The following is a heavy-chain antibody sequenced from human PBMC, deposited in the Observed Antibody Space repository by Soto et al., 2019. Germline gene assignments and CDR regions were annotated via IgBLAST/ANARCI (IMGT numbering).Heavy chain of an antibody. CDR1: GFTFSSYS. J-gene: IGHJ4*02. D-gene: IGHD3-10*01. V-gene: IGHV3-21*01. CDR3: AKDRMGAGVRGYFDY. Sequence: EVQLVESGGGLVKPGGSLRLSCAASGFTFSSYSMNWVRQAPGKGLEWVSSISSSSSYIYYADSVKGRFTISRDNAKNSLYLQMNSLRAEDTAVYYCAKDRMGAGVRGYFDYWGQGTLVTVSS. CDR2: ISSSSSYI.